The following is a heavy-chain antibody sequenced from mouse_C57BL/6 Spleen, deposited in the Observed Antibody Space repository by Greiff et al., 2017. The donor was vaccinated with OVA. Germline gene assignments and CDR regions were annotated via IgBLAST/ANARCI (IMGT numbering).Heavy chain of an antibody. D-gene: IGHD3-2*02. Sequence: VQLQQSGPELVKPGASVKISCKASGYTFTDYYMNWVKQSHGKSLEWIGDINPNNGGTSYNQKFKGKATLTVDKSSSTAYMELRRLTSEDSAVYYYARGAQATAMDYWGQGTSVTVSS. CDR1: GYTFTDYY. CDR2: INPNNGGT. V-gene: IGHV1-26*01. CDR3: ARGAQATAMDY. J-gene: IGHJ4*01.